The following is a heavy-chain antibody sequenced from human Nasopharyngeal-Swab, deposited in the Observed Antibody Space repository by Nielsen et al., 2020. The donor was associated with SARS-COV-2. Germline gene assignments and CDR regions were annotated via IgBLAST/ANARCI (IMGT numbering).Heavy chain of an antibody. V-gene: IGHV1-8*01. CDR3: ARFSRYYYYYGMDV. CDR1: GYTFTSYD. Sequence: ASVKVSCKASGYTFTSYDINWVRQAAGQGLEWMGWMNPNSGNTGYAQKFQGRVTMTRNTSISTAYMELSSLRSEDTAVYYCARFSRYYYYYGMDVWGQGTTVTVSS. D-gene: IGHD2/OR15-2a*01. J-gene: IGHJ6*02. CDR2: MNPNSGNT.